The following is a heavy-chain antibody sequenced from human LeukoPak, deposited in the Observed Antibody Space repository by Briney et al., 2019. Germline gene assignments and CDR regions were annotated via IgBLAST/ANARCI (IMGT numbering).Heavy chain of an antibody. V-gene: IGHV1-2*02. CDR2: INPNSGGT. CDR3: AQSGEIYDSSGYHY. J-gene: IGHJ4*02. D-gene: IGHD3-22*01. CDR1: GYTFTGYY. Sequence: GASVKVSCKASGYTFTGYYMHWVRQAPGQGLEWMGWINPNSGGTNYAQKFQGRVTMTRDTSISTAYMELSRLRSDDTAVYYCAQSGEIYDSSGYHYWGQGTLVTVSS.